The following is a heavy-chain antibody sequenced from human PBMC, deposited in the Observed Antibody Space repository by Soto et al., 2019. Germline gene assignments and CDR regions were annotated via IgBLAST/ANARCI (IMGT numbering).Heavy chain of an antibody. Sequence: VQLVESGGGVVQPGRSLRLSCAASGFTFSSYAMHWVRQAPGKGLEWVAVISYDGSNKYYADSVKGRFTISRDNSKNTLYLQMNSLRAEDTAVYYCASGGYYDSSGFWAFDYWGQGTLVTVSS. CDR2: ISYDGSNK. CDR1: GFTFSSYA. D-gene: IGHD3-22*01. J-gene: IGHJ4*02. CDR3: ASGGYYDSSGFWAFDY. V-gene: IGHV3-30-3*01.